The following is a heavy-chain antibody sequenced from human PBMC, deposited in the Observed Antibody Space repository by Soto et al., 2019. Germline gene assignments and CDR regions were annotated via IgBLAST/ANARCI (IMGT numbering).Heavy chain of an antibody. CDR2: ISYDGSNK. CDR3: ARDKALTY. Sequence: QVQLVESGGGVVQPGRSLRLSCAASGFTFSSYAMHWVRQAPGKGLEWVAVISYDGSNKYYADSVKGRFTISRDNSKNTLYLQTNSLRAEDTAVYYCARDKALTYWGQGTLVTVSS. CDR1: GFTFSSYA. J-gene: IGHJ4*02. D-gene: IGHD6-6*01. V-gene: IGHV3-30-3*01.